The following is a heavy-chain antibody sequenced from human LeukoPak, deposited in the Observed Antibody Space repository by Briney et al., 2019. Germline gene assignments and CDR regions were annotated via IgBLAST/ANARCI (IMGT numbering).Heavy chain of an antibody. V-gene: IGHV4-39*01. CDR2: MSYSGST. CDR1: GGSVSSNY. J-gene: IGHJ5*02. D-gene: IGHD2-21*02. CDR3: ASLKLVAARFYWFDP. Sequence: PSETLSLTCTVSGGSVSSNYWGWIRQPPGKGLEWIGSMSYSGSTFYNPSLKSRVTISVDTSKNQFSLKLSSVTATNTAVYYCASLKLVAARFYWFDPWGQGTVVTVSS.